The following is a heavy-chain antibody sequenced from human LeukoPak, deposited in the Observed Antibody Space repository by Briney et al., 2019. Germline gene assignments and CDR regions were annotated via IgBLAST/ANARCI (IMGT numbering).Heavy chain of an antibody. J-gene: IGHJ4*02. Sequence: GGSLRLSCAASGFTFSSYGLHWVRQAPGKGLEWVAVIWYDGSNKYFADSVKGRFTISRDNSKNTLYLQMNSLRAEDTAVYYCARDLSGFGGPFDYWGQGTLVTVSS. V-gene: IGHV3-33*01. CDR2: IWYDGSNK. CDR3: ARDLSGFGGPFDY. D-gene: IGHD3-10*01. CDR1: GFTFSSYG.